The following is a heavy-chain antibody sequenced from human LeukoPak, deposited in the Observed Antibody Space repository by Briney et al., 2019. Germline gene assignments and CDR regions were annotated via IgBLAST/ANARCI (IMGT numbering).Heavy chain of an antibody. D-gene: IGHD2-15*01. J-gene: IGHJ4*02. CDR3: TRDACSGGSCNWNFDY. V-gene: IGHV6-1*01. CDR2: TYYRSKWSN. Sequence: SQTLSLTCAIPGGSVSNNNAAWNWIRQSPSRGLEWRGRTYYRSKWSNNYAASVTGRITINPDTSKNQFSLQLNSVTPEDTAVYYCTRDACSGGSCNWNFDYWGQGTLVTVSS. CDR1: GGSVSNNNAA.